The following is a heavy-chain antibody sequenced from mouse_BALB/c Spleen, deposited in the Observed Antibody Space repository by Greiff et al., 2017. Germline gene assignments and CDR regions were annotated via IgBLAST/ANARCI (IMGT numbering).Heavy chain of an antibody. CDR2: ISYSGST. V-gene: IGHV3-8*02. CDR1: GDSITSGY. J-gene: IGHJ1*01. CDR3: ASTTMITTRRSYWYFDV. D-gene: IGHD2-4*01. Sequence: EVQLQQSGPSLVKPSQTLSLTCSVTGDSITSGYWNWIRKFPGNKLEYMGYISYSGSTYYNPSLKSRISITRDTSKNQYYLQLNSVTTEDTATYYCASTTMITTRRSYWYFDVWGAGTTVTVSS.